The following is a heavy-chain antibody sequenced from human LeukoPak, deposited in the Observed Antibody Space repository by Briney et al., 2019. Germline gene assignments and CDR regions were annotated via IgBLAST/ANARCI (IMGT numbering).Heavy chain of an antibody. J-gene: IGHJ3*02. Sequence: PGGSLRLSCAASGFTFSSYSMNWVRQVPGKGLEWVSSISSSSSYIYYADSVKGRFTISRDNAKNSLYLQMNSLRAKDTAVYYCARQGYCSSASCLDAFDIWGQGTMVTVSS. CDR3: ARQGYCSSASCLDAFDI. V-gene: IGHV3-21*01. CDR2: ISSSSSYI. D-gene: IGHD2-2*01. CDR1: GFTFSSYS.